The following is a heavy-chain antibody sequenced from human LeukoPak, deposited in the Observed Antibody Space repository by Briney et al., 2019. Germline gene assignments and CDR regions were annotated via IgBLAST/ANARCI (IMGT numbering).Heavy chain of an antibody. CDR3: ARDCAGGYGTLTSDAFDI. Sequence: PGRSLRLSCAASGFTFSSYAMHWVRQAPGKGLEWVAVISYDGSNKYYADSVKGRFTISRDNSKNTLYLQMNSLRAEYTAVYYCARDCAGGYGTLTSDAFDIWGQGTMVTVSS. D-gene: IGHD5-12*01. CDR1: GFTFSSYA. CDR2: ISYDGSNK. V-gene: IGHV3-30*04. J-gene: IGHJ3*02.